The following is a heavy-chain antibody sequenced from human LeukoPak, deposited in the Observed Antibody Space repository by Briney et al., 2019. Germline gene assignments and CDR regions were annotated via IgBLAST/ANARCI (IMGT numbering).Heavy chain of an antibody. CDR1: GFTFSSYA. CDR2: ISGRGGST. CDR3: AKDGSSYSGYDMYYFDY. J-gene: IGHJ4*02. V-gene: IGHV3-23*01. Sequence: PGGSLRLSCAASGFTFSSYAVSWVRQAPGVGLEWVSTISGRGGSTFYADSVKGRFTISRDNSKNTLYLQMNSLRAEDTAVYYCAKDGSSYSGYDMYYFDYWGQGTLVTVSS. D-gene: IGHD5-12*01.